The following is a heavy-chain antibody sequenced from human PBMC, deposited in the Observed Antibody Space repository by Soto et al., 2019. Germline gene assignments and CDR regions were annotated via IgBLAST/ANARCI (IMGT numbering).Heavy chain of an antibody. J-gene: IGHJ6*02. V-gene: IGHV1-24*01. Sequence: AAVKVSCKVSRYTLTELSMHWVRQAPGKGLEWMGGFDPEDGETIYAQKFQGRVTMTEDTSTDTAYMELSGLRSEDTAVYYCATSRTISSIERFLEWFFLMDVWGQGTTVTVSS. CDR3: ATSRTISSIERFLEWFFLMDV. CDR2: FDPEDGET. D-gene: IGHD3-3*01. CDR1: RYTLTELS.